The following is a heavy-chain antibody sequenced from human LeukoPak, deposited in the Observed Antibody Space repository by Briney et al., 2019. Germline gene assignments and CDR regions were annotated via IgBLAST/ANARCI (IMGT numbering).Heavy chain of an antibody. D-gene: IGHD3-10*01. CDR1: GFTFSSYN. Sequence: GGSLRLSCAASGFTFSSYNMNWVRQAPGKGPEWVSSISSSSSYIYYADSVKGRFTISRDNAKNSLYLQMNSLRAEDTAVYYCATTMVRGVIVYPYYFDYWGQGTLVTVSS. V-gene: IGHV3-21*01. CDR3: ATTMVRGVIVYPYYFDY. J-gene: IGHJ4*02. CDR2: ISSSSSYI.